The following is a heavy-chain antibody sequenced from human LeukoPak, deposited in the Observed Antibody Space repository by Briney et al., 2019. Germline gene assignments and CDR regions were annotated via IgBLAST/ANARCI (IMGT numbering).Heavy chain of an antibody. J-gene: IGHJ4*02. D-gene: IGHD3-22*01. Sequence: GGSLRLSCAASGFTFSSYSMNWVRQAPGKGLEWVSSISSSSSYIYYADSVKGRFTISRDNAKNSLYLQMNSLRAEDTAVYYCANLEYYDSSGYPKPNFDYWGQGTLVTVSS. CDR3: ANLEYYDSSGYPKPNFDY. V-gene: IGHV3-21*01. CDR2: ISSSSSYI. CDR1: GFTFSSYS.